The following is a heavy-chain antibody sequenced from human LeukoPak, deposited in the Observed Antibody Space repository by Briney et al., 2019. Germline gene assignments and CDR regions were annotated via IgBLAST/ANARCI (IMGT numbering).Heavy chain of an antibody. D-gene: IGHD3-22*01. CDR2: VSGSADNT. Sequence: GGSLRLSCAASGFTITRYAMSWVRQAPGKGLEWVSAVSGSADNTYYADSVRGRFTISRDNSQNTLYLQMNSLRAEDAAVYYCAKATYYYDSYGYNGVFDYWGQGTLVTLSS. J-gene: IGHJ4*02. CDR1: GFTITRYA. CDR3: AKATYYYDSYGYNGVFDY. V-gene: IGHV3-23*01.